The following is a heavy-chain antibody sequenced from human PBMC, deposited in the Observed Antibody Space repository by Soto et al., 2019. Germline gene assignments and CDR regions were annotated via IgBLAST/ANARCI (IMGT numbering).Heavy chain of an antibody. Sequence: PSETLSLTCTVSGGSISSGDYYWSWIRQPPGKGLEWIGYIYDSGSTYYNPSLKSRVTISVDTSRNQFSLKLSSVTAADTAVYYCASRRIVTTVTSTMMDYWGQGTLVTVSS. J-gene: IGHJ4*02. D-gene: IGHD4-17*01. CDR3: ASRRIVTTVTSTMMDY. V-gene: IGHV4-30-4*01. CDR1: GGSISSGDYY. CDR2: IYDSGST.